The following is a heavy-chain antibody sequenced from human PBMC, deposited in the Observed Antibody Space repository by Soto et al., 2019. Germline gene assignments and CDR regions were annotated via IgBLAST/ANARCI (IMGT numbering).Heavy chain of an antibody. CDR2: ISSSSSYI. J-gene: IGHJ6*02. CDR3: ARDRWDYDFWSGYFGGYYYGMDV. D-gene: IGHD3-3*01. V-gene: IGHV3-21*01. Sequence: GGSLRLSCAASGFTFSSYSMNWVRQAPGKGLEWVSSISSSSSYIYYADSVKGRFTISRDNAKNSLYLQMNSLRAEDTAAYYCARDRWDYDFWSGYFGGYYYGMDVWGQGTTVTVSS. CDR1: GFTFSSYS.